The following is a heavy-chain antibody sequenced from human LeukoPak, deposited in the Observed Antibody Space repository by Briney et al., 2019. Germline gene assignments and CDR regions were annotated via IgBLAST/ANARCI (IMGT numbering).Heavy chain of an antibody. CDR1: GFTFSSYV. CDR3: AKGALGYCSGDRCYPFDY. Sequence: GGSLRLSCAACGFTFSSYVMTWVRQGPGKGLERVSGITNSGGTTWYADSVKGRFTISRDNSKNTLYLQMNSLRAEDTAVYYCAKGALGYCSGDRCYPFDYWGQGTLVTVSS. V-gene: IGHV3-23*01. D-gene: IGHD2-15*01. CDR2: ITNSGGTT. J-gene: IGHJ4*02.